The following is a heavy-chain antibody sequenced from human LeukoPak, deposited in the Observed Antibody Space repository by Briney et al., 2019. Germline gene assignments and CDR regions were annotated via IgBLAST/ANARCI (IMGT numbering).Heavy chain of an antibody. V-gene: IGHV1-18*01. J-gene: IGHJ5*02. CDR1: GYTFTSYG. Sequence: ASVKVSCKTSGYTFTSYGTSWVRQAPGQGLEWMGWISAYNGKTNFAQKFQGRVTMTTDTSTSTAYMVLRSLRSDDTAVYYCARDVDSRSWFANWGQGTLVTVTS. D-gene: IGHD6-13*01. CDR3: ARDVDSRSWFAN. CDR2: ISAYNGKT.